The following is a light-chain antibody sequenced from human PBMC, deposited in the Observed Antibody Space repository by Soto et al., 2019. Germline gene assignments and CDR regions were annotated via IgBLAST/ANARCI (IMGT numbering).Light chain of an antibody. Sequence: QLVLTQPPSASGTPGQRVTISCSGSSSNIGSNTVNWYQQLPGTAPKLLIYSNNQRPSGVPDRFSGSKSGTSASLAISGLQSEHEADYYCAARDDSLNGLFGGSTKVTLL. V-gene: IGLV1-44*01. CDR2: SNN. CDR1: SSNIGSNT. J-gene: IGLJ2*01. CDR3: AARDDSLNGL.